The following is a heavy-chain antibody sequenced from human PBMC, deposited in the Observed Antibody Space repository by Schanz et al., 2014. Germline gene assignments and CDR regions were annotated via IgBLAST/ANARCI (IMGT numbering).Heavy chain of an antibody. D-gene: IGHD3-3*01. CDR2: MYYSGST. CDR3: ARLSAIFGVVTTYYFDY. V-gene: IGHV4-39*01. J-gene: IGHJ4*02. Sequence: QLQLQESGPGLVNPSETLSLTCTVSGGSISSIGFYWGWIRQPPGKGLEWIGRMYYSGSTYYNPPLKRGVPISGDTSKTHFPVKRSSVTAAETAVYYCARLSAIFGVVTTYYFDYWGQGTLVTVSS. CDR1: GGSISSIGFY.